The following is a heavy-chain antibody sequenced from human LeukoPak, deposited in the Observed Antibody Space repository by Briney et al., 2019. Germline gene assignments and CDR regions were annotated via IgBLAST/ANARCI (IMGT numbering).Heavy chain of an antibody. CDR1: GVSISPYF. CDR2: IYYSGST. J-gene: IGHJ6*03. CDR3: ASVRHDPLEYYYYVDV. D-gene: IGHD2/OR15-2a*01. Sequence: SETLSLTCTVSGVSISPYFWSWIRQPPGKGLEWIGYIYYSGSTSYNPSLKSRLTLSVDASKNQFSLRLASVTAADTAVYYCASVRHDPLEYYYYVDVWGKGTTVTVSS. V-gene: IGHV4-59*12.